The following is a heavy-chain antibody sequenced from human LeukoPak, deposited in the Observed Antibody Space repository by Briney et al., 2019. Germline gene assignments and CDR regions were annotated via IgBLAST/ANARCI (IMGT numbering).Heavy chain of an antibody. CDR1: GGSISSYY. V-gene: IGHV4-4*09. CDR2: IYTSGST. D-gene: IGHD6-19*01. J-gene: IGHJ4*02. Sequence: SETLSLTCTVSGGSISSYYWSWIRQPPGKGLEWIGYIYTSGSTNYNPSLKSRVTISVDTSKNRFSLKLSSVTAADTAVYYCARQQPSSAWYGGDFDYWGQGTLVTVSS. CDR3: ARQQPSSAWYGGDFDY.